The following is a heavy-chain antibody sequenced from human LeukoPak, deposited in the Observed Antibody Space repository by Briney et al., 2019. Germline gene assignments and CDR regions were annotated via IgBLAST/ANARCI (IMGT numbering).Heavy chain of an antibody. D-gene: IGHD6-6*01. V-gene: IGHV3-9*01. Sequence: GGSLRLSCAASGFTFSGYWMSWVRQAPGKGLEWVSGISWNSGSIGYADSVKGRFTISRDNAKNSLYLQMNSLRAEDTAVYYCAKWKYSNSGIDDYWGQGTLVTVSS. J-gene: IGHJ4*02. CDR1: GFTFSGYW. CDR3: AKWKYSNSGIDDY. CDR2: ISWNSGSI.